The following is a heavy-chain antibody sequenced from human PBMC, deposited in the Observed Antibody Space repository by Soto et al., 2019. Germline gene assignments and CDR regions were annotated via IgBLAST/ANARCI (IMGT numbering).Heavy chain of an antibody. Sequence: ASVKVSCKASGYTFTSYYMHWVRQAPGQGLEWMGIINPSGGSTSYAQKFQGRVTMTRDTSTSTVYMELSSLRSEDTAVYYCASTPHSSGWGDAFDIWGQGTMVTVSS. CDR2: INPSGGST. V-gene: IGHV1-46*03. CDR3: ASTPHSSGWGDAFDI. J-gene: IGHJ3*02. CDR1: GYTFTSYY. D-gene: IGHD6-19*01.